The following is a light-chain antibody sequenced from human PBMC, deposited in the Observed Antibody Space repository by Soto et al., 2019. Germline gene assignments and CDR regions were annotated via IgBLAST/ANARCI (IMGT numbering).Light chain of an antibody. Sequence: EIVLTQSPATLSLSPGERATLSCRASQTVSNFLGWYQQKPGQAPRLLIYDASSRATGIPARFSGSGSGTDFTLIISSLEPVDFAIYYCQQRSNWPLTFGQGTRLEIK. CDR2: DAS. J-gene: IGKJ5*01. CDR3: QQRSNWPLT. V-gene: IGKV3-11*01. CDR1: QTVSNF.